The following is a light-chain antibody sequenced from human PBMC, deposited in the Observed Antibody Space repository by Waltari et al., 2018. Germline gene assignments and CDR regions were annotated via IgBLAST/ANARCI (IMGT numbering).Light chain of an antibody. CDR2: EVS. J-gene: IGLJ2*01. Sequence: QSALTPPASVSGSPGQSINISCPGTSSDVGSYNLVSWYQQHPGKAPKLMIYEVSKRPSGVSNRFSGSKSGNTASLTISGLQAEDEADYYCCSYAGSSTFVFGGGTKLTVL. CDR3: CSYAGSSTFV. V-gene: IGLV2-23*02. CDR1: SSDVGSYNL.